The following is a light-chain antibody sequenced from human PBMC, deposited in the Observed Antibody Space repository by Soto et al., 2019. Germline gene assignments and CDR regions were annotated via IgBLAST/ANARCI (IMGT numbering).Light chain of an antibody. Sequence: EIVLTQSPGTLSLSPGERATLSCRASQSVSSSYLAWYQQKPGQAPRLLIYGASARATGIPARFSGSGSGTEFTLTISSLQSEDFAVYYCQQYINWWTFGQGTKVEIK. CDR1: QSVSSSY. CDR3: QQYINWWT. J-gene: IGKJ1*01. V-gene: IGKV3-15*01. CDR2: GAS.